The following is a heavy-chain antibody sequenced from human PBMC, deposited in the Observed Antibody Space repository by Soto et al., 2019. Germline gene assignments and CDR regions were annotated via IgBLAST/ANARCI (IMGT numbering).Heavy chain of an antibody. CDR3: AKGGGSNWPPYHYGMDV. D-gene: IGHD6-13*01. CDR1: GFTFSSYG. CDR2: ISYDGTSK. V-gene: IGHV3-30*18. Sequence: QVQLVESGGGVVQPGRSLRLSCAASGFTFSSYGMHWVRQAPGKGLEWVAVISYDGTSKYYADSVKGRFTISRDNSKNMLYLQMNSLRAEATAVYYCAKGGGSNWPPYHYGMDVWGQGTTVTVSS. J-gene: IGHJ6*02.